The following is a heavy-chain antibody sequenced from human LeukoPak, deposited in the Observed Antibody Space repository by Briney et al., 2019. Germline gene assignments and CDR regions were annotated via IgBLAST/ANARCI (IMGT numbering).Heavy chain of an antibody. D-gene: IGHD6-19*01. CDR1: GFTFSSYS. J-gene: IGHJ4*02. V-gene: IGHV3-21*01. Sequence: GGGPRISCAAPGFTFSSYSKNWGRPAPGEGVEGGSSISSSSSYIYYADSVKGRFTISRDNAKNSLYLQMNSLRAEDTAVYYCARDGPRAVAGTVFDYWGQGTLVTVSS. CDR3: ARDGPRAVAGTVFDY. CDR2: ISSSSSYI.